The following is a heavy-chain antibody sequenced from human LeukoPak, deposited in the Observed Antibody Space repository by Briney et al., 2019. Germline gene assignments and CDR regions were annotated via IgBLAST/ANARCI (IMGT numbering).Heavy chain of an antibody. CDR2: ISGYNGDT. D-gene: IGHD6-19*01. V-gene: IGHV1-18*01. CDR1: GYTLTSYG. CDR3: ARDLPPGGWYGLSGYFDY. Sequence: ASVKVSCKASGYTLTSYGISWVRQAPGQGLEWMGWISGYNGDTRYAQKLQGRVTMTTDTSTSTAYMEVRSLRSDDTAVYYCARDLPPGGWYGLSGYFDYWGQGTLVTVSS. J-gene: IGHJ4*02.